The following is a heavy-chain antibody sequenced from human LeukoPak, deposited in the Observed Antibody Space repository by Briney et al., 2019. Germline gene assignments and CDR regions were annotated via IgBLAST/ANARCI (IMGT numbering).Heavy chain of an antibody. CDR2: ISAYNGNT. CDR1: GYTFTSYG. J-gene: IGHJ4*02. CDR3: ARDSRVAGTFDY. V-gene: IGHV1-18*01. Sequence: ASVKVSCKASGYTFTSYGISWVRQAPGQGLEWMGWISAYNGNTNYAQKLQGRVTMATDTSTSTAYMELRSLRSDDTAVYYCARDSRVAGTFDYWGQGTLVTVSS. D-gene: IGHD6-19*01.